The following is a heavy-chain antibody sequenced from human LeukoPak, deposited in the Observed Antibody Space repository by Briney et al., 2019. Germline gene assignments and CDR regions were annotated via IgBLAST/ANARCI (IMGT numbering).Heavy chain of an antibody. D-gene: IGHD6-19*01. Sequence: ASVKVSCKVSGYTFTDYYMHWVQQAPGKGLEWMGLVDPEDDKAIYAEKFQGRVTITADTSKDTAYMELSSLRSEDTAVYYCATDPRIAVAGTGSDYWGQGTLVTVSS. J-gene: IGHJ4*02. CDR3: ATDPRIAVAGTGSDY. CDR2: VDPEDDKA. CDR1: GYTFTDYY. V-gene: IGHV1-69-2*01.